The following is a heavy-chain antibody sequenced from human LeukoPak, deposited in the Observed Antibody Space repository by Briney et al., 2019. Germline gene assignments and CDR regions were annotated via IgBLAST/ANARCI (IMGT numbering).Heavy chain of an antibody. V-gene: IGHV4-34*01. CDR2: INHSGST. CDR1: GGSFSGYY. J-gene: IGHJ4*02. CDR3: ARGRGHDFDY. Sequence: SETLSLTCAVYGGSFSGYYWSWIRQPPGKGLEWIGEINHSGSTNYNPSLKSRVTISVDTSKNQFSLKLSSVTAADTAVYYCARGRGHDFDYWGQGTLVTVSS.